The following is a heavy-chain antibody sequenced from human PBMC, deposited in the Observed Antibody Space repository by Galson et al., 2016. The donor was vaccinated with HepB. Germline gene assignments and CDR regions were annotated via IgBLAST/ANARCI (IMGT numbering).Heavy chain of an antibody. CDR2: ISGDGGST. J-gene: IGHJ4*02. V-gene: IGHV3-43*02. Sequence: SLRLSCAAAGFTLDDYAMNWVRQVPGQGLEWVSLISGDGGSTYYADSVKGRVTIYRDNSKTSLYLQMNTLRTEDTALYYCAKGDGGYYLVVDSWGQGTLVTVSS. D-gene: IGHD4-17*01. CDR3: AKGDGGYYLVVDS. CDR1: GFTLDDYA.